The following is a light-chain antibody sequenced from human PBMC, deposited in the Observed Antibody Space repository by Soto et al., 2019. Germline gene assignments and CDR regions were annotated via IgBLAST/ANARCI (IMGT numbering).Light chain of an antibody. V-gene: IGKV1-5*01. Sequence: IWITQSPSTLSATAGDRATIPCRASQSISSWLAWYQQKPGKAPKLLIYDASALPRGVPSRFSGSGSGTKFTLTIASLQPDDFATYYCQQYETFSGTFGPGAKVDI. CDR2: DAS. CDR3: QQYETFSGT. CDR1: QSISSW. J-gene: IGKJ1*01.